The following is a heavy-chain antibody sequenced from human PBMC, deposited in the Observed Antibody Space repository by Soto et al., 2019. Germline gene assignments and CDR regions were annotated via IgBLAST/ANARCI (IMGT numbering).Heavy chain of an antibody. J-gene: IGHJ6*02. CDR1: GFTFSSYA. Sequence: QVQLVESGGGVVQPGRSLRLSCAASGFTFSSYAMHWVRQAPGKGLEWVAVISYDGSNKYYADSVKGRFTISRDNSKNTLYLQMNSLRAEDTAVYYCAIGDGIVVVHYGMDVWGQGTTVTVSS. CDR3: AIGDGIVVVHYGMDV. CDR2: ISYDGSNK. V-gene: IGHV3-30-3*01. D-gene: IGHD2-2*01.